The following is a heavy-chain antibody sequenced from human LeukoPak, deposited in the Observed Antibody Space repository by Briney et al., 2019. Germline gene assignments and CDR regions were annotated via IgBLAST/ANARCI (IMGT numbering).Heavy chain of an antibody. CDR2: IIPILGIA. D-gene: IGHD5-24*01. CDR1: GGTFSSYA. J-gene: IGHJ4*02. V-gene: IGHV1-69*04. Sequence: SVKVSCKASGGTFSSYAISWVRQAPGQGLEWMGRIIPILGIANYAQKFQGRVTITADKSTSTAYMELSSLRSEDTAVYYCARGSMATASFGYWGQGTLVTVSS. CDR3: ARGSMATASFGY.